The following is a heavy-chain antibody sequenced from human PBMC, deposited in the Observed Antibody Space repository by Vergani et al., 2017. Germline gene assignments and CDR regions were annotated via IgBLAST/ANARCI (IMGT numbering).Heavy chain of an antibody. D-gene: IGHD2-2*02. J-gene: IGHJ6*03. CDR2: IIPIFGTA. CDR1: GGTFSSYA. CDR3: ASNWHIVVVPAAIRAPDPSYYYYYMDV. Sequence: QVQLVQSGAEVKKPGSSVKVSCKASGGTFSSYAISWVRQAPGQGLEWMGGIIPIFGTANYAQKFQGRVTITADESTSTAYMELSSLRSEDTAVSYCASNWHIVVVPAAIRAPDPSYYYYYMDVWGKGTTVTVSS. V-gene: IGHV1-69*01.